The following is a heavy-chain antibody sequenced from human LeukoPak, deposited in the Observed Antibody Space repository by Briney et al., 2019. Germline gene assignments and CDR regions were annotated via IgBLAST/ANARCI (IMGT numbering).Heavy chain of an antibody. J-gene: IGHJ4*02. CDR2: MNPNSGNT. V-gene: IGHV1-8*01. D-gene: IGHD3-16*02. CDR3: ARGQYYDYVWGSYRNLDY. Sequence: ASVKVSCKASGYTFTSYDINWVRQATGQGLEWMGWMNPNSGNTGYAQKFQGRVTMTRNTSISTAYMELSSLRSEDTAVYYCARGQYYDYVWGSYRNLDYWGQGTLVTVSS. CDR1: GYTFTSYD.